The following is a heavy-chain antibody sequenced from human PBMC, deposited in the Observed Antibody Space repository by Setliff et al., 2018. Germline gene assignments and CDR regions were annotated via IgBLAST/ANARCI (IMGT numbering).Heavy chain of an antibody. CDR1: GYIFTNYA. CDR3: ARGGTGEVLDYYYGMDV. J-gene: IGHJ6*02. Sequence: ASVKVSCKASGYIFTNYAIHWVRQAPGQRLEWMGWINAANGNTEYSQKFQGRVTIASDTSASTAYMELSSLRSEDTALYYCARGGTGEVLDYYYGMDVWGQGTTVTVSS. D-gene: IGHD1-1*01. CDR2: INAANGNT. V-gene: IGHV1-3*01.